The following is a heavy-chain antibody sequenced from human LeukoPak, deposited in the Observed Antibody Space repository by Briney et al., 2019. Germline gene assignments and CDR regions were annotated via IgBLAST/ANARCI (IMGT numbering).Heavy chain of an antibody. V-gene: IGHV1-46*01. CDR1: GYTFTNYY. CDR2: INPSGGST. CDR3: AREGEIGYDLSDY. D-gene: IGHD5-12*01. J-gene: IGHJ4*02. Sequence: ASVKVSCKASGYTFTNYYMNWVRQAPAQGLEWMGIINPSGGSTSYAQKFQGRVTVTRDTSTSTVYMELSSLRSEDTAMYYCAREGEIGYDLSDYWGQGTLVTVSS.